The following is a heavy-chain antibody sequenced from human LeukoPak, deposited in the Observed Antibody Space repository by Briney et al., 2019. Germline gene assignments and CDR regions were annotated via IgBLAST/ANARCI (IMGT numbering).Heavy chain of an antibody. CDR2: IYYSGST. CDR3: AFSSGSYYLGY. V-gene: IGHV4-39*07. Sequence: SETLSLTCTVSGGSITRSSYYWGWIRQPPGKGLECIGYIYYSGSTYYNPSLKSRVTISVDTSKNQFSLKLSSVTAADTAVYYCAFSSGSYYLGYWGQGTLVTVSS. CDR1: GGSITRSSYY. D-gene: IGHD3-10*01. J-gene: IGHJ4*02.